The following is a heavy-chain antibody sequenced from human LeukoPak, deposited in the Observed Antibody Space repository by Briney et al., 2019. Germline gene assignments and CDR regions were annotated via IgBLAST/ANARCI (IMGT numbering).Heavy chain of an antibody. CDR2: ISSTGGTT. CDR3: AKWGRFGANYYYYYMDV. CDR1: GLTFSNYG. J-gene: IGHJ6*03. Sequence: GGSLRLSCVASGLTFSNYGISWVRQAPGKELEWVSAISSTGGTTYYADSVKGRFTISRDNSKNTLYLQMNSLRAEDTAVYYCAKWGRFGANYYYYYMDVWGKGTTVTISS. D-gene: IGHD3-10*01. V-gene: IGHV3-23*01.